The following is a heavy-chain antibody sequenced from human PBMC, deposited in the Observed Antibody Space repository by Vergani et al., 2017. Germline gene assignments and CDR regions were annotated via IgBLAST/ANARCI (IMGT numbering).Heavy chain of an antibody. Sequence: EVQLLESGGGLVQPGGSLRLSCAASGFTFSSYSMNWVRQAPGKGLEWVSSISSSSSYIYYADSVKGRFTISRDNAKNSLYLQMNSLRAEDTAVYYCTRAGYCSSTSCYLDPWYFDLWGRGTLVTVSS. CDR3: TRAGYCSSTSCYLDPWYFDL. CDR2: ISSSSSYI. J-gene: IGHJ2*01. CDR1: GFTFSSYS. D-gene: IGHD2-2*01. V-gene: IGHV3-21*01.